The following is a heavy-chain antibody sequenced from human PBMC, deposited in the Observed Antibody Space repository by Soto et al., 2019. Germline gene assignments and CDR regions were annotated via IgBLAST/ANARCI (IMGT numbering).Heavy chain of an antibody. J-gene: IGHJ4*02. CDR1: GFTFSDHY. D-gene: IGHD3-10*01. CDR2: SKNKADSYTT. V-gene: IGHV3-72*01. CDR3: TVWGSGNDFGAA. Sequence: EVQLVESGGGLVQPGGSLRLSCAASGFTFSDHYMDWVRQAPGKGLEWVGRSKNKADSYTTEYAASVKGRFTISRDGSKTYLFLQMTSLKTEDTAVYYCTVWGSGNDFGAAWGQGILVTVSS.